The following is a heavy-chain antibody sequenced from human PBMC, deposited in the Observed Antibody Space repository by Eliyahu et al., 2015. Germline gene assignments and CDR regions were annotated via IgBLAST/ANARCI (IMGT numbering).Heavy chain of an antibody. V-gene: IGHV3-64*01. CDR2: ISSNGGST. CDR1: GFXFXXYA. Sequence: EVQLVESGGGLVQPGGSLXLSXAAXGFXFXXYAMXWVRQAPGKGLEYVSAISSNGGSTYYANSVKGRFTISRDNSKNTLYLQMGSLRAEDMAVYYCARAPDYGGNSYYYYGMDVWGQGTTVTVSS. J-gene: IGHJ6*02. CDR3: ARAPDYGGNSYYYYGMDV. D-gene: IGHD4-23*01.